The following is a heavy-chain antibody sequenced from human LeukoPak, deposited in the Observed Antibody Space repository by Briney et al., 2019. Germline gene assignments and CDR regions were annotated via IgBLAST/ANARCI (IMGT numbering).Heavy chain of an antibody. D-gene: IGHD3-10*01. CDR1: GFTFSSYW. CDR2: IKQVGSEK. V-gene: IGHV3-7*01. J-gene: IGHJ4*02. Sequence: GGSLRLSCAASGFTFSSYWMSWVRQAPGKGLEWVANIKQVGSEKYYVDSVKGRFTISRDNTKNSLYLQMNSLRAEDTAVYYCARARYSGSYNFDYWGQGTLVTVSS. CDR3: ARARYSGSYNFDY.